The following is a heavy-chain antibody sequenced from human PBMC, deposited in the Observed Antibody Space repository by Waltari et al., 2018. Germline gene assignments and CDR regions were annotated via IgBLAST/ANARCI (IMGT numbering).Heavy chain of an antibody. V-gene: IGHV4-39*07. Sequence: QLQLQESGPGLVKPSETLSLTCTVSGGSISSSSYYWGWIRQPPGKGLEWIGSIYYSGRTYYNPSLKSRVTISVDTSKNQFSLKLSSVTAADTAVYYCAREGGYCSSTSCAFGNAFDIWGQGTMVTVSS. D-gene: IGHD2-2*01. J-gene: IGHJ3*02. CDR2: IYYSGRT. CDR3: AREGGYCSSTSCAFGNAFDI. CDR1: GGSISSSSYY.